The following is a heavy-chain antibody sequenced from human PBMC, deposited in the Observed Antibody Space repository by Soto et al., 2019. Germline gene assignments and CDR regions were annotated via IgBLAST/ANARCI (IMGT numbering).Heavy chain of an antibody. D-gene: IGHD2-15*01. CDR3: ARLYCSGGSCYSGDAFDI. Sequence: GGSLRLSCAASGFTFSSYTMNWVRQPPGKGLEWVSHISSSSRTIYYADSVKGRFTISRDNAKNSLYLQMNSLRAGDTAVYYCARLYCSGGSCYSGDAFDIWGQGTMVTVSS. CDR1: GFTFSSYT. V-gene: IGHV3-48*01. J-gene: IGHJ3*02. CDR2: ISSSSRTI.